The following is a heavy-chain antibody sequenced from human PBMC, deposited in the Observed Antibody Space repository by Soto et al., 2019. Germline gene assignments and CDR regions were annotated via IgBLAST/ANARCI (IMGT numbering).Heavy chain of an antibody. CDR3: AKDAPEYGNYYFDY. D-gene: IGHD2-2*01. CDR1: GFTFSYYG. V-gene: IGHV3-23*01. Sequence: EVPLLESGGGLVQPGGSLRLSCAASGFTFSYYGMNWVRQAPGKGLEWVSGVSDSAGSTHYADSVMGRFTITRDISKNTLFLQMNSLRAEDTAVYYCAKDAPEYGNYYFDYWGQGTVVTVSS. CDR2: VSDSAGST. J-gene: IGHJ4*02.